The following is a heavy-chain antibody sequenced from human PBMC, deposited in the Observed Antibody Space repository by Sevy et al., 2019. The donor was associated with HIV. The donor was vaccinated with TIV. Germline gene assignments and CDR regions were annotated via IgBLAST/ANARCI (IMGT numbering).Heavy chain of an antibody. Sequence: GGSLRLSCAASGFTFSSYAMSWVRQAPGKGLEWVSSISGNVDNTYYADSVKGRFIISRDNSKNTLYLQMNSLRAEDTAVYYCAKPPWIDLRAFEYWGQGTLVTVSS. D-gene: IGHD4-17*01. CDR1: GFTFSSYA. CDR2: ISGNVDNT. V-gene: IGHV3-23*01. J-gene: IGHJ4*02. CDR3: AKPPWIDLRAFEY.